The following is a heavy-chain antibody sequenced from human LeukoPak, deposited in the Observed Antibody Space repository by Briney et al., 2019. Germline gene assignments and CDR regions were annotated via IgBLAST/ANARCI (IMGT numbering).Heavy chain of an antibody. D-gene: IGHD1-14*01. CDR3: ARGKTSQNIETRKTYNWFDP. CDR2: ISSSSDYI. Sequence: WGSLRLSCAASGFTFSSYNMNWVRQAPGKGLEWVSSISSSSDYIYYADSVKGRFTISRDNAKNSLYLQMKSLRAEDTAVYYCARGKTSQNIETRKTYNWFDPWGQGTLVTVSS. J-gene: IGHJ5*02. V-gene: IGHV3-21*01. CDR1: GFTFSSYN.